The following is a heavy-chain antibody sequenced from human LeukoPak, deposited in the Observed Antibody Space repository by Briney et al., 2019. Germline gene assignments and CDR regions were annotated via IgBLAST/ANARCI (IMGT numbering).Heavy chain of an antibody. CDR2: ISGSGGST. D-gene: IGHD1-26*01. J-gene: IGHJ4*02. V-gene: IGHV3-23*01. Sequence: GGSLRLSCAASGFPFSSYAMSWVPQAPGKGLEWVSAISGSGGSTYYADSVKGRYTISRHNSKNSLYLQMNSLRDEDTAVYYCARSVFWGQGTLVTVSS. CDR1: GFPFSSYA. CDR3: ARSVF.